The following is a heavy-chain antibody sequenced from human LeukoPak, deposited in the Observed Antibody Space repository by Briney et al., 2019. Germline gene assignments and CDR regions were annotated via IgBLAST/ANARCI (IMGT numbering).Heavy chain of an antibody. D-gene: IGHD3-3*01. CDR1: GGTFSSYA. CDR3: ARGPITIFGVVIMDY. J-gene: IGHJ4*02. V-gene: IGHV1-69*13. Sequence: SVKVSCKASGGTFSSYAISWVRQAPGQGLEWMGGIIPIFGTANYAQKFQGRVTITADESTSTAYMELRSLRSDDTAVYYCARGPITIFGVVIMDYWGQGTLVTVSS. CDR2: IIPIFGTA.